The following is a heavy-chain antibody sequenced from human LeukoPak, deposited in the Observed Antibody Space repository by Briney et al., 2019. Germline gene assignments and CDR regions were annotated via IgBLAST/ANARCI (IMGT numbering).Heavy chain of an antibody. CDR2: ISAYNGNT. V-gene: IGHV1-18*01. CDR1: GYTFTSYG. J-gene: IGHJ4*02. Sequence: GASVKVSCKASGYTFTSYGISWVRQAPGQGLEWMGWISAYNGNTNYAQKLQGRVTMTTDTSTSTVYMELSSLRSEDTAVYYCARVGGSYYEGFDYWGQGTLVTVSS. D-gene: IGHD1-26*01. CDR3: ARVGGSYYEGFDY.